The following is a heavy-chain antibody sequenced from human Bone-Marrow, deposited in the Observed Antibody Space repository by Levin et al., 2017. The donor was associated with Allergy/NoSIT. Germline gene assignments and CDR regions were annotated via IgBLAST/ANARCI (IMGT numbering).Heavy chain of an antibody. J-gene: IGHJ6*02. V-gene: IGHV4-59*01. CDR1: GGSISSYY. CDR3: AGDRGAVAGTCDYGMDV. D-gene: IGHD6-19*01. Sequence: SETLSLTCTVSGGSISSYYWSWIRQPPGKGLEWIGYTYYSGSTNYNPSLYSRVTISVDTSKNQFSLQLSSVAAADTAVYCCAGDRGAVAGTCDYGMDVWGQGTTVTVSS. CDR2: TYYSGST.